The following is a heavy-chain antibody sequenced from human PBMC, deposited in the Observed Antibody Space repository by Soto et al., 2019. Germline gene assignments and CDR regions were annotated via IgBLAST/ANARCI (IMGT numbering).Heavy chain of an antibody. J-gene: IGHJ4*02. V-gene: IGHV3-66*01. Sequence: EVLLEESGGGLVQPGGSLRLSCAASGFTVSNNYMAWVRQAPGKGLEWVSVIQGGGSISYADSVRDRFTISRDSSTNTVLLRMHSLRPEDTAVYFCARGEGSGCNALGYWGQGTLVTVSS. D-gene: IGHD3-10*01. CDR3: ARGEGSGCNALGY. CDR1: GFTVSNNY. CDR2: IQGGGSI.